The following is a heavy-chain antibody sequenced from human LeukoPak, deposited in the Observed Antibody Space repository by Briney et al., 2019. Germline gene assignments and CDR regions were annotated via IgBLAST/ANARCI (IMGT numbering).Heavy chain of an antibody. CDR1: GGTFSSYY. CDR2: IYYSGST. CDR3: ARGIAAAEPGADY. J-gene: IGHJ4*02. Sequence: SETLSLTCAVYGGTFSSYYWSWIRQPPGKGLEWIGYIYYSGSTNYNPSLKSRVTISVDTSKNQFSLKLSSVTAADTAVYYCARGIAAAEPGADYWGQGTLVTVSS. V-gene: IGHV4-59*01. D-gene: IGHD6-13*01.